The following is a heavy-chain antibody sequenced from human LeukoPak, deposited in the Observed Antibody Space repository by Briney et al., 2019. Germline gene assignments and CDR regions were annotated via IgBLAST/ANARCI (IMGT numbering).Heavy chain of an antibody. V-gene: IGHV3-23*01. D-gene: IGHD6-13*01. CDR1: GFTFSSYA. J-gene: IGHJ4*02. CDR3: AKDVSSGNWYPRGLNEDY. Sequence: GGSLRLSCAASGFTFSSYAMSWVRQAPGKGLEWVSVISGSGGSTYYADSVKGRFTISRDNSQNTLYLQMNSLRAEDTAVYYCAKDVSSGNWYPRGLNEDYWGQGSLVTVSS. CDR2: ISGSGGST.